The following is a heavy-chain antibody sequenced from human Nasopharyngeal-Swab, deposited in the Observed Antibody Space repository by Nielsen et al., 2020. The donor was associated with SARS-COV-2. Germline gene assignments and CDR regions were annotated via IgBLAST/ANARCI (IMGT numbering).Heavy chain of an antibody. V-gene: IGHV3-15*01. CDR2: IKRKADGGAA. Sequence: GESLKISCAASGFVFSSVWMSWVRQAPGKGLEWVGRIKRKADGGAAEYATAVRGRFSISRDDSRNTLFLQINRLKTEDTAVYYCTTLHRTDWFWGQGTLVTVSS. CDR3: TTLHRTDWF. J-gene: IGHJ4*02. CDR1: GFVFSSVW. D-gene: IGHD3-9*01.